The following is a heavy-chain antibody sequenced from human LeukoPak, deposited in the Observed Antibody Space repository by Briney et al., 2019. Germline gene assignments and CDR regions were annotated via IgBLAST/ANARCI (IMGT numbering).Heavy chain of an antibody. Sequence: SETLSLTCTVSGGSVSSSSYYGGWIRQPPGKGLEWIGSISYSGTNYNNPSLKSRVSMSIDTSKNQFSVKLTSVTAADTAMYYCASLGTLRSWGQGTLVTVSS. CDR3: ASLGTLRS. J-gene: IGHJ5*02. D-gene: IGHD7-27*01. V-gene: IGHV4-39*01. CDR1: GGSVSSSSYY. CDR2: ISYSGTN.